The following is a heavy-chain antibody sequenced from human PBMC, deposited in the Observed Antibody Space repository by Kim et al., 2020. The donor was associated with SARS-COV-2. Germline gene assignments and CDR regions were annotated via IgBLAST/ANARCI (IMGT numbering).Heavy chain of an antibody. Sequence: SEDPVKGRFTISRDNSKNTLYLQMNSLRAEDTAVYYCARDRGGFNWFDPWGQGTLVTVSS. V-gene: IGHV3-33*01. CDR3: ARDRGGFNWFDP. J-gene: IGHJ5*02. D-gene: IGHD1-26*01.